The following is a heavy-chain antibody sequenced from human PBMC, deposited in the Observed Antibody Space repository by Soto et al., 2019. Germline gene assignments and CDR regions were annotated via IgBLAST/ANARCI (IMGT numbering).Heavy chain of an antibody. CDR1: GYSFTSYW. CDR2: IYPGDSDT. V-gene: IGHV5-51*01. D-gene: IGHD1-26*01. J-gene: IGHJ4*02. Sequence: GEALKISCKGSGYSFTSYWIGWVRQMPGKGMEWMGIIYPGDSDTRYSQSFQGQVNISADKSISTAYLQWSSLKASDTAMYYCARRGGSFDFHXWGQGTLFTVSX. CDR3: ARRGGSFDFHX.